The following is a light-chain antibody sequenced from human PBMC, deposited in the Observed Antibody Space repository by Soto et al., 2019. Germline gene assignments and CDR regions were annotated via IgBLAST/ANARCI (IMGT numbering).Light chain of an antibody. V-gene: IGKV3-20*01. J-gene: IGKJ1*01. Sequence: EIVLTHSPDTLSLFPGERATLSCRASQSVSSTYLAWYQQKLGQAPRLLIFGASSRATGIPDRFSGSGSGTDFTLTISRLEPEDFAVYYCQPYGSSRWTFGQGTKLDIK. CDR3: QPYGSSRWT. CDR2: GAS. CDR1: QSVSSTY.